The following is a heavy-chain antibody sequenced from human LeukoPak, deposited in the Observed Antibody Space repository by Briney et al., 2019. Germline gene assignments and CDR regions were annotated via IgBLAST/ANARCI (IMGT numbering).Heavy chain of an antibody. J-gene: IGHJ4*02. D-gene: IGHD3-22*01. V-gene: IGHV1-69*04. Sequence: ASVKVSRKASGGTFSSYAISWVRQAPGQGLEWMGRIIPILGIANYAQKFQGRVTITEDKSTSTAYMELSSLRSEDTAVYYCARDGGYYYDSSGNLGYWGQGTLVTVSS. CDR3: ARDGGYYYDSSGNLGY. CDR1: GGTFSSYA. CDR2: IIPILGIA.